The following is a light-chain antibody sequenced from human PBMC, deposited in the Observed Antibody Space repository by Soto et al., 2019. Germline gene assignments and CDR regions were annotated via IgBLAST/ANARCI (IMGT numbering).Light chain of an antibody. Sequence: EFVWTQSPGTLSLSPGERATLSCRASQSLANSFIAWYQQKPGQAPRLLIYDTSSRASGIPDRFSGSGSGTDFTLTIRRLEPEDFAVYYCQQYGSPITFGQGTRLEIK. CDR1: QSLANSF. J-gene: IGKJ5*01. CDR3: QQYGSPIT. V-gene: IGKV3-20*01. CDR2: DTS.